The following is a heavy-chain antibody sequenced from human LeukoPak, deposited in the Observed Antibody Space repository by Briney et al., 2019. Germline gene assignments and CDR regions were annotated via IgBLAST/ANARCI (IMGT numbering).Heavy chain of an antibody. D-gene: IGHD3-9*01. J-gene: IGHJ6*02. CDR1: GFTFSSYW. V-gene: IGHV3-7*01. CDR2: IKQDGSEK. CDR3: ARESSLDILTGYLSLYYYYGMDV. Sequence: GGSLRLSCAASGFTFSSYWMSWVRQAPGKGLEWVANIKQDGSEKYYVDSAKGRFTISRDNAKNSLYLQMNSLRAEDTAVYYCARESSLDILTGYLSLYYYYGMDVWGQGTTVTVSS.